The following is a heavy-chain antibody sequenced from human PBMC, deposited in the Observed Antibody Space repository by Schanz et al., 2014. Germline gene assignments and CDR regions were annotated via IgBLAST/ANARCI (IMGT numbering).Heavy chain of an antibody. D-gene: IGHD6-19*01. Sequence: EVHLVESGGGLVKPGGSLRLSCGASGFTFSDYSMNWVRPAPGKGLEWVSSISDSSSYIYYADSVKGRFTISRDNAKNSLYLQMSSLRAEDTAVYYCARDRVQYSSGWYSDSWGQGTLVTVSS. CDR2: ISDSSSYI. CDR3: ARDRVQYSSGWYSDS. CDR1: GFTFSDYS. J-gene: IGHJ4*02. V-gene: IGHV3-21*01.